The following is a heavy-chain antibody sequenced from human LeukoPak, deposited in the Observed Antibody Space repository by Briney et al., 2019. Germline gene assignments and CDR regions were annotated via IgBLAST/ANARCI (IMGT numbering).Heavy chain of an antibody. CDR3: AREQVVGYSYDLDY. Sequence: PSETLSLTCAVYGGSFSGYYWSWIRQPPGKGLEWIGEINHSGSTKYNPSLKSRVTISVDTSKNQFSLKLSSVTAADTAVYYCAREQVVGYSYDLDYWGQGTLVTVSS. V-gene: IGHV4-34*01. CDR1: GGSFSGYY. CDR2: INHSGST. D-gene: IGHD5-18*01. J-gene: IGHJ4*02.